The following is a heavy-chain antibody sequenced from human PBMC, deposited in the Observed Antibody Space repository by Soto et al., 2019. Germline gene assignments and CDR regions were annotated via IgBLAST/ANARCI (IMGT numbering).Heavy chain of an antibody. D-gene: IGHD4-17*01. V-gene: IGHV3-23*01. CDR2: ISGSHGYT. CDR1: GFTFTSYS. J-gene: IGHJ6*02. Sequence: GGSLRLSCAASGFTFTSYSMGWVRQTPCKGLEWVSSISGSHGYTFYADSVKGRFTISRDISNHTLYLQMSGLRDEDRAVYYCARFREDYGGYYYYGMDVWGQGTTVTVSS. CDR3: ARFREDYGGYYYYGMDV.